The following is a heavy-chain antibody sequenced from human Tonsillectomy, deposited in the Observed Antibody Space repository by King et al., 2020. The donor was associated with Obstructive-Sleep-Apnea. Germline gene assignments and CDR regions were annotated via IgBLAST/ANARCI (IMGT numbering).Heavy chain of an antibody. D-gene: IGHD6-6*01. J-gene: IGHJ4*02. CDR3: AKEYYSYSSSAYFDY. CDR1: GFTFSSYG. Sequence: VQLVESGGGVVQPGRSLRLSCAASGFTFSSYGMHWVRQAPGKGLEWVAFIRYDGSNKYYADSVKGRFTISRDNSKNTLYLQMNSLRAEDTAVYYCAKEYYSYSSSAYFDYWGQGTLVTVSS. CDR2: IRYDGSNK. V-gene: IGHV3-30*02.